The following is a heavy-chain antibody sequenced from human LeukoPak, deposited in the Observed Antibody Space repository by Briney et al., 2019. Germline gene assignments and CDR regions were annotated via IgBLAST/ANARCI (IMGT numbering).Heavy chain of an antibody. D-gene: IGHD3-10*01. Sequence: GGSLRLSCAASGFTFSSYAMSWVRQAPGKGLEWVSAISGSGGSTYYADSVKGRFTISRDNSKNTLYLQMNSLRAEDTAVYYCAKELGGSNKSRGYYYYMDVWGKGTTVTVSS. J-gene: IGHJ6*03. CDR3: AKELGGSNKSRGYYYYMDV. V-gene: IGHV3-23*01. CDR1: GFTFSSYA. CDR2: ISGSGGST.